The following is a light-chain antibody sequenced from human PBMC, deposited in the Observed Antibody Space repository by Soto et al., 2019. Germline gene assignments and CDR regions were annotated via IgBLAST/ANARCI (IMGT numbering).Light chain of an antibody. CDR2: AAS. J-gene: IGKJ1*01. Sequence: DSQSTLSTSTLSASVGDRVTITCRASQTISSWLAWYQQKPGKAPKLLIYAASTLESGVSSRFSGRGSGTEFTLTINSLQPEDFATYYCQQYKSYLRTFGQGTKVDIK. V-gene: IGKV1-5*01. CDR1: QTISSW. CDR3: QQYKSYLRT.